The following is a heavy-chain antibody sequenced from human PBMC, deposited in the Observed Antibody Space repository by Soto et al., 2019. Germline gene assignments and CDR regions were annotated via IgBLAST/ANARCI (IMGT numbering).Heavy chain of an antibody. CDR1: GGSFSDFY. Sequence: PSETLSLTCAVYGGSFSDFYWTWIRQPPGKGLEWIGQINHRGSTNYNPSLKSRVTISGDTSKNQFSLKLSSVTAADTAVYYCVRGTSVVTPYLDYWGQVPLATVSS. V-gene: IGHV4-34*01. J-gene: IGHJ4*02. CDR3: VRGTSVVTPYLDY. CDR2: INHRGST. D-gene: IGHD2-21*02.